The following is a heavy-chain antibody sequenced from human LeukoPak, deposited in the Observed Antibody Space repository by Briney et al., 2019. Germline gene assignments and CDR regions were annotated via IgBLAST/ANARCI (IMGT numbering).Heavy chain of an antibody. CDR3: ARGPLPYYYYMDV. V-gene: IGHV3-15*01. Sequence: GGSLRLSCAASGFTFSNAWMSWVRQAPGKGLEWVGRIKSKTDGGTTDYAAPVKGRFTISRDDSKNTLYLQMNSLRAEDTAVYYCARGPLPYYYYMDVWGKGTTVTVSS. CDR2: IKSKTDGGTT. CDR1: GFTFSNAW. J-gene: IGHJ6*03.